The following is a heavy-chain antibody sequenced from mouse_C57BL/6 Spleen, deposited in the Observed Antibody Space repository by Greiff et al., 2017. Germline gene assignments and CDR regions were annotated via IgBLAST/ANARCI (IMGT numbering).Heavy chain of an antibody. V-gene: IGHV1-81*01. J-gene: IGHJ4*01. D-gene: IGHD2-4*01. CDR1: GYTFTSYG. Sequence: QVQLKQSGAELARPGASVKLSCKASGYTFTSYGISWVKQRTGQGLEWIGEIYPRSGNTYYNEKFKGKATLTADKSSSTAYMELRSLTSEDSAVYFCAKWDYDYDDYYAMDYWGQGTSVTVSS. CDR2: IYPRSGNT. CDR3: AKWDYDYDDYYAMDY.